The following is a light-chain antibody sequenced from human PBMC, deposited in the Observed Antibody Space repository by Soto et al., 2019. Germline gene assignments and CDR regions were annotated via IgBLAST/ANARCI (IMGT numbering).Light chain of an antibody. V-gene: IGKV3-20*01. CDR2: GAS. Sequence: EIVLTQSPGTLSLSPGERATLSCRASQSVSSSYLAWYQQKPGQAPRLFIYGASSRATGIPDRFSGSGSGTDFTLTTSRLEPEDFAVYYCHQYDSSPLTFGGGTKVEIK. CDR1: QSVSSSY. CDR3: HQYDSSPLT. J-gene: IGKJ4*01.